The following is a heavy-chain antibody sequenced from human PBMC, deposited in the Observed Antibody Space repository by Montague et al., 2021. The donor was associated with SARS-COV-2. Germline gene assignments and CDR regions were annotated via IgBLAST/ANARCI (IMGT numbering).Heavy chain of an antibody. CDR1: GGSIGSYY. CDR3: ARSLDPSGTYYLPY. Sequence: SETLSLTCSVSGGSIGSYYWSWLRQPPGKGLEWIGHIHYSGSNTCSPSFKSRVTISIDTPKNQFSLKLSSVTPADTAVYYCARSLDPSGTYYLPYWGQGTLVTVSS. D-gene: IGHD3-10*01. V-gene: IGHV4-59*01. CDR2: IHYSGSN. J-gene: IGHJ4*02.